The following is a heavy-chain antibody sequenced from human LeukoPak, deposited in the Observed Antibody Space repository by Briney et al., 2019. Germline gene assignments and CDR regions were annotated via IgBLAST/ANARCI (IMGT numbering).Heavy chain of an antibody. V-gene: IGHV3-66*01. CDR3: ARVSSSGISFDY. J-gene: IGHJ4*02. CDR1: GFTVSSNY. D-gene: IGHD4-23*01. Sequence: GRSLRLSCAASGFTVSSNYMSWVRQAPGKGLEWVSVIYSGGSTYYADSVKGRFTISRDNSKNTLYLQMNSLRAEDTAVYYCARVSSSGISFDYWGQGTLVAVSS. CDR2: IYSGGST.